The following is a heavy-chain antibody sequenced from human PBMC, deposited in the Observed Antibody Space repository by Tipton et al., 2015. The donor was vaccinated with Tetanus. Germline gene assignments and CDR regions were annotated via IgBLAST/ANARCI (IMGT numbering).Heavy chain of an antibody. CDR2: IYYSGST. V-gene: IGHV4-39*01. CDR3: ARGRKGSRDTVDRGPTRKKYNWFDS. J-gene: IGHJ5*01. CDR1: GGSISSSSYY. D-gene: IGHD3-10*01. Sequence: TLSLTCTVSGGSISSSSYYWGWIRQPPGKGLEWIGSIYYSGSTYYNPSLKSRVTVSVDTSKNQVSLKLSSVTAADTAVYFCARGRKGSRDTVDRGPTRKKYNWFDSWGQGTLVTVPS.